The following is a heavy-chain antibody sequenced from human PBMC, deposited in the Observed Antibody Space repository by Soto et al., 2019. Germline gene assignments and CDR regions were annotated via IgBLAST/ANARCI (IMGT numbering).Heavy chain of an antibody. CDR2: IFFTGTT. J-gene: IGHJ1*01. CDR3: ASSINMVRGVRFAQH. CDR1: GGSVSSGRYY. Sequence: QVQLQESGPGLVKPSETLSLTCTVSGGSVSSGRYYWSWIRQTPGKELQWIANIFFTGTTNYNPSLQSRVTLSVDSSRNQFSLNLTSVTAADTATYYFASSINMVRGVRFAQHWGQGSLVTVSS. D-gene: IGHD3-10*01. V-gene: IGHV4-61*01.